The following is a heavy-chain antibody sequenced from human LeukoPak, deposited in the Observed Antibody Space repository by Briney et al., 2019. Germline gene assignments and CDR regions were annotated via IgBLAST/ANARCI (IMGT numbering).Heavy chain of an antibody. CDR2: LYYSGTT. CDR3: ARDHDSSGIYYRGTFDI. CDR1: GGSISSGSYY. J-gene: IGHJ3*02. V-gene: IGHV4-61*01. Sequence: SSETLSLTCTVSGGSISSGSYYWSWIRQPPGKGLEWIGYLYYSGTTNYNPSLKSRVTISVDTSRNQFSLKLNSVTAADTAVYYCARDHDSSGIYYRGTFDIWGQGTVVTVSS. D-gene: IGHD3-22*01.